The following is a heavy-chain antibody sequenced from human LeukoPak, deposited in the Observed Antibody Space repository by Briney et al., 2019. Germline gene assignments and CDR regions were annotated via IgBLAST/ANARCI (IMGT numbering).Heavy chain of an antibody. Sequence: GGSLRLSCAASGFTFSSYGMHWVRQAPGKGLEWVAVIWYDGSNKYYADSVKGRFTISRDNSKNTLYLQMNSLRAEDTAVYYCAKGGRSSSWYYLLDYWGQGTLVTVSS. CDR1: GFTFSSYG. V-gene: IGHV3-33*06. J-gene: IGHJ4*02. CDR3: AKGGRSSSWYYLLDY. D-gene: IGHD6-13*01. CDR2: IWYDGSNK.